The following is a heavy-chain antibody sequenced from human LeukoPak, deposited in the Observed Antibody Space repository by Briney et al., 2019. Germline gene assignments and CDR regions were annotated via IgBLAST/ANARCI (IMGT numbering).Heavy chain of an antibody. V-gene: IGHV1-46*01. J-gene: IGHJ6*02. CDR1: GYTFTSYY. Sequence: AASVKVSCKASGYTFTSYYMHWVRQAPGQGLEWLGIINPSGGGTSYAQKFQGRVTMTRDTSTSTVYMVLSSLRSEDTAVYYCARSMRAYHYDSSDYYPQDYNFYPQDYNFGMEVWGQGTTVTVSS. CDR2: INPSGGGT. CDR3: ARSMRAYHYDSSDYYPQDYNFYPQDYNFGMEV. D-gene: IGHD3-22*01.